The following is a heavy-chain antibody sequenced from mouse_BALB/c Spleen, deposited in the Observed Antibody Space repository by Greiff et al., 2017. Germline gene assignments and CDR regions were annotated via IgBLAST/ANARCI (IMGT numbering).Heavy chain of an antibody. V-gene: IGHV1-69*02. J-gene: IGHJ1*01. CDR3: TGYRYDVRYFDV. Sequence: QVQLQQPGAELVRPGASVKLSCKASGYTFTSYWINWVKQRPGQGLEWIGNIYPSDSYTNYNQKFKDKATLTVDKSSSTAYMQLSSPTSEDSAVYYCTGYRYDVRYFDVWGAGTTVTVSS. CDR1: GYTFTSYW. CDR2: IYPSDSYT. D-gene: IGHD2-14*01.